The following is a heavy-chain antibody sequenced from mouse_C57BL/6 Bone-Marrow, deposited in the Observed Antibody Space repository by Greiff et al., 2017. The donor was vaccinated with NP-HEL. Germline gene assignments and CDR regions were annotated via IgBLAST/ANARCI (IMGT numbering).Heavy chain of an antibody. CDR1: GFTFSSYA. Sequence: DVKLVESGGGLVKPGGSLKLSCAASGFTFSSYAMSWVRQTPEKRLEWVATISDGGSYTYYPDNVKGRFTISRDNAKNNLYLQMSHLKSEDSAMYYCARDPYFDVWGTGTTVTVSS. J-gene: IGHJ1*03. CDR3: ARDPYFDV. V-gene: IGHV5-4*01. CDR2: ISDGGSYT.